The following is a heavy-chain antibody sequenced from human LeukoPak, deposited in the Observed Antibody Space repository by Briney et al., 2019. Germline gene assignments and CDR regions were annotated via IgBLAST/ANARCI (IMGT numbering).Heavy chain of an antibody. Sequence: ASVKVSCKASGYTFTSYHINWVRQATGQGLEWVGGIIPIFGTANYAQKFQGRVTITADESTSTAYMELSSLRSEDTAVYYCARVVVAALDYFDYWGQGTLVTVSS. CDR2: IIPIFGTA. CDR3: ARVVVAALDYFDY. D-gene: IGHD2-15*01. CDR1: GYTFTSYH. V-gene: IGHV1-69*13. J-gene: IGHJ4*02.